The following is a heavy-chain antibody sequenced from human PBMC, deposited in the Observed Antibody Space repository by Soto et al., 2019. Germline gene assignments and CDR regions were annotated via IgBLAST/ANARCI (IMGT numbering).Heavy chain of an antibody. D-gene: IGHD1-1*01. CDR2: ISYEGSNK. CDR1: GFTFDDYY. J-gene: IGHJ3*02. Sequence: QVQLVESGGGVVQPGRSLRLSCAAFGFTFDDYYMHWVRQAPGKGLEWVALISYEGSNKYYADSVKGRFTISRDNAKNTLFLEVNSLRTEDTAVYYCARPHSQSAWNEGFDIWGQGTMVTVSS. V-gene: IGHV3-30-3*01. CDR3: ARPHSQSAWNEGFDI.